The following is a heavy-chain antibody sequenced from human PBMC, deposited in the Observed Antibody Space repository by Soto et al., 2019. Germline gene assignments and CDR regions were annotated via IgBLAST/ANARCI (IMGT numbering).Heavy chain of an antibody. CDR2: IYHSGST. Sequence: QVQLQESGPGLVKPSGTLSLTCAVSGGSISSSNWWSWVRQPPGKGLEWIGEIYHSGSTNYNPSRKSRVPMSVDKSKNQFSLKLSSVTAADTAVYSCARTPWAGYTWYYFDYWGQGTLVTVSS. CDR1: GGSISSSNW. D-gene: IGHD5-18*01. CDR3: ARTPWAGYTWYYFDY. V-gene: IGHV4-4*02. J-gene: IGHJ4*02.